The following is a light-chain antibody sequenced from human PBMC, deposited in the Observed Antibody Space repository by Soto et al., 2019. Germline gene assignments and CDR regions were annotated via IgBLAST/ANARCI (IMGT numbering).Light chain of an antibody. CDR3: QSYDTTLSGSV. V-gene: IGLV1-40*01. CDR2: TNR. CDR1: SSNIGAGYD. Sequence: QSVLTQPPSVFGAPGQRVTISCTGSSSNIGAGYDVHWYQQPPGSAPKLLIYTNRIRPSGVPDRFSGSKSGPSASLAITGLQAEDEADYYCQSYDTTLSGSVFGGGTKLTVL. J-gene: IGLJ3*02.